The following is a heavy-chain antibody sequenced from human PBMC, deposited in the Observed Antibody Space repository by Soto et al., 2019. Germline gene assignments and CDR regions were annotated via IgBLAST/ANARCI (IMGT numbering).Heavy chain of an antibody. CDR3: AREARCSTVVRGYVMYF. Sequence: LRLSCAASGFTFSSYSMNWVRQAPGKGLEWVSYISSSSSTIYYADSVKGRFTISRDNAKNSLYLQMNSLRAEDTAVYYCAREARCSTVVRGYVMYFWARGTTVPGSS. CDR2: ISSSSSTI. CDR1: GFTFSSYS. V-gene: IGHV3-48*01. D-gene: IGHD3-10*01. J-gene: IGHJ6*02.